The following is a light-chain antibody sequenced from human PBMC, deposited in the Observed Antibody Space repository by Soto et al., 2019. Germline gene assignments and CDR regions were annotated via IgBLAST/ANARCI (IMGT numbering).Light chain of an antibody. CDR3: AAWDDSLSAVV. CDR2: RND. CDR1: SSNIGSNY. V-gene: IGLV1-47*01. J-gene: IGLJ2*01. Sequence: QSVLTQPPSASGTPGQRVTISCSGSSSNIGSNYVYWYQQLPGSAPKLLIYRNDQRPSGVPERFSGSKSGTSASLAISGLRSEDEADYYCAAWDDSLSAVVFGGGTKLTVL.